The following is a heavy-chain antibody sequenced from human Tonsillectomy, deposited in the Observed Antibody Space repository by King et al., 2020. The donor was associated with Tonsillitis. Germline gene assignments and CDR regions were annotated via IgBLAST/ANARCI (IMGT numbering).Heavy chain of an antibody. D-gene: IGHD3-10*01. CDR3: EGSTMGEYYYYGMDV. CDR2: ISSSSSYT. J-gene: IGHJ6*02. Sequence: VQLVESGGGLVKPGGSLRLSCAASGFTFSDYYMSWIRQAPGKGLEWVSYISSSSSYTNYADSVKGRFTISRDNAKNSLYLQMNSLRAEDTAVYYCEGSTMGEYYYYGMDVWGQGTTVTVSS. CDR1: GFTFSDYY. V-gene: IGHV3-11*06.